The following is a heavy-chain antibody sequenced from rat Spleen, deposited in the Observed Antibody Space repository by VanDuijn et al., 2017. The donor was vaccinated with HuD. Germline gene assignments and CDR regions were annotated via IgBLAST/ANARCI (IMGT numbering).Heavy chain of an antibody. CDR3: ARPTYYGYNYFDY. J-gene: IGHJ2*01. Sequence: EVQLVETGGGLVQPGRSLKLSCVASGFTFNNYWMTWIRQAPGKGLEWVASITNASGRTYYPDSVKGRFTISRDTAQNTLYLQMNSLRSEDTATYYCARPTYYGYNYFDYWGQGVMVTVSS. CDR1: GFTFNNYW. CDR2: ITNASGRT. D-gene: IGHD1-9*01. V-gene: IGHV5-31*01.